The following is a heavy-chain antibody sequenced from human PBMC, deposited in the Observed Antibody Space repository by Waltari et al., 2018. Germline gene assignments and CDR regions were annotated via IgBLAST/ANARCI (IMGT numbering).Heavy chain of an antibody. J-gene: IGHJ6*03. Sequence: QVRLQQWGAGLLKPSETLSLKCAVYGETFSGFYWTWIRQPPGKGLEWIGEINQSGSTNYNPSLKSRVTVSVDTSQSQFYLKVTSVTAADTAAYDCARGRRGHCSGDSCYSDYYYYYMDVWGKGTTVTVSS. CDR2: INQSGST. CDR1: GETFSGFY. D-gene: IGHD2-15*01. CDR3: ARGRRGHCSGDSCYSDYYYYYMDV. V-gene: IGHV4-34*01.